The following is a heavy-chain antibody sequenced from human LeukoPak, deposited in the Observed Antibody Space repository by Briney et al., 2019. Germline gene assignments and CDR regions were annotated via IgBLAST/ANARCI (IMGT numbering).Heavy chain of an antibody. CDR1: GFTFSSYS. CDR2: ISSSSTI. CDR3: ASGAPRDRYCSSTSCPAP. J-gene: IGHJ5*02. D-gene: IGHD2-2*01. V-gene: IGHV3-48*01. Sequence: PGGSLRLSCAASGFTFSSYSMNWVRQAPGKGLEWVSYISSSSTIYYADSVKGRFTISRDNAKNSLYLQMNSLRAEDTAVYYCASGAPRDRYCSSTSCPAPWGQGTLVTVSS.